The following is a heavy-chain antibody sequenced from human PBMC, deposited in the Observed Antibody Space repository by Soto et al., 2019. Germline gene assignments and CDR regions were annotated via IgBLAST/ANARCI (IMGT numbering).Heavy chain of an antibody. CDR3: ARSAYYYDSSGYYAEY. CDR2: IIPIFGTA. J-gene: IGHJ4*02. Sequence: SVKVSCKASGGTFSSYAISWVRQAPGQGLEWMGGIIPIFGTANYAQKFQGRVTITADESTSTAYMELSSLRSEDTAVYYCARSAYYYDSSGYYAEYWGQGTLVTVYS. D-gene: IGHD3-22*01. CDR1: GGTFSSYA. V-gene: IGHV1-69*13.